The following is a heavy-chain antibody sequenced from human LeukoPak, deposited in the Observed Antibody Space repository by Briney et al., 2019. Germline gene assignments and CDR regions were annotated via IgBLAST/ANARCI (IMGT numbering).Heavy chain of an antibody. CDR3: ARGVAPRTSYYYLGH. J-gene: IGHJ4*02. CDR2: INPDTGNK. Sequence: ASVKVSCKASGYTFTNYHINWVTHVCGQGLEWMTWINPDTGNKGFARKFQDRDTFTTDTTINTAYRDLSGLRSEDTAIYFWARGVAPRTSYYYLGHWGQGTLLTASS. V-gene: IGHV1-8*03. CDR1: GYTFTNYH. D-gene: IGHD2-2*01.